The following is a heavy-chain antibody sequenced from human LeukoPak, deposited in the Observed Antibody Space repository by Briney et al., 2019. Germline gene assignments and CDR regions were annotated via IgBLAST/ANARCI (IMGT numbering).Heavy chain of an antibody. Sequence: GASVKVSCKASGGTFSSYAINWVRQAPGQGLEWMGGIIPLFGTANYAQKFQGRVTITAVESMRTAYMELSSLRSVDTAVYYCARGWLAETTVVTLYNYWGQGTLVTVSS. J-gene: IGHJ4*02. CDR1: GGTFSSYA. D-gene: IGHD4-23*01. CDR2: IIPLFGTA. CDR3: ARGWLAETTVVTLYNY. V-gene: IGHV1-69*13.